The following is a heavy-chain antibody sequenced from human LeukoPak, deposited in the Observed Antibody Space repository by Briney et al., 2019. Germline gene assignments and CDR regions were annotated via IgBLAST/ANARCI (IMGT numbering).Heavy chain of an antibody. CDR2: TSYDGSNK. CDR1: GFTFSSYG. V-gene: IGHV3-30*18. J-gene: IGHJ3*02. Sequence: GGSLRLSCAASGFTFSSYGMHWVRQAPGKGLEWVAVTSYDGSNKYYADSVKGRFTISRDNSKNTLYLQMNSLRAEDTAVYYCAKSSGGSSRAFDIWGQGTMVTVSS. D-gene: IGHD3-16*01. CDR3: AKSSGGSSRAFDI.